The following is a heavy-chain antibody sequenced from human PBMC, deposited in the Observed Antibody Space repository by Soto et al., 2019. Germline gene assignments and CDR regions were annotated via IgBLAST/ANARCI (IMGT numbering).Heavy chain of an antibody. CDR2: IYHSGGT. D-gene: IGHD3-3*02. J-gene: IGHJ4*02. CDR1: GASITSNNW. V-gene: IGHV4-4*02. CDR3: TRDRHDVIAPTTMGYDF. Sequence: QVQLQESGPGQVKPSGTLSLTCAVSGASITSNNWWTWVRQPPGKGLDWVGEIYHSGGTNYNPSLEGRVTMSMDISKNQFPLKLTSVTAADTATYFCTRDRHDVIAPTTMGYDFWGQGTLVTVSS.